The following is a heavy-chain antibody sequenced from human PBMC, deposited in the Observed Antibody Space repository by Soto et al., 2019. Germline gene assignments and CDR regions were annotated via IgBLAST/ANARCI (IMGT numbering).Heavy chain of an antibody. CDR3: ARHQGSGCYDYFDY. CDR2: IYHSGST. J-gene: IGHJ4*02. CDR1: GGSISSGIYS. D-gene: IGHD6-19*01. V-gene: IGHV4-39*01. Sequence: SDTLSLTCSVSGGSISSGIYSWGWIRQPPGKGLEWIGSIYHSGSTFYNPSLKSRVTISVDTSKSQFSLKLSSVTAADTTVYYCARHQGSGCYDYFDYWSQGTLVT.